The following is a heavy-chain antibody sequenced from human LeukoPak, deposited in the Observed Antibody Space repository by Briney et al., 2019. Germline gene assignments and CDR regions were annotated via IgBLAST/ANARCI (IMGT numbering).Heavy chain of an antibody. CDR3: AREGSSLDY. CDR2: INPSGGST. Sequence: ASVKVSCKASGGTFSSYAISWVRQAPGQGLEWMGIINPSGGSTSYAQKFQGRVTMTRDTSTSTVYMELSSLRSEDTAVYYCAREGSSLDYWGQGTLVTVSS. V-gene: IGHV1-46*01. J-gene: IGHJ4*02. D-gene: IGHD6-19*01. CDR1: GGTFSSYA.